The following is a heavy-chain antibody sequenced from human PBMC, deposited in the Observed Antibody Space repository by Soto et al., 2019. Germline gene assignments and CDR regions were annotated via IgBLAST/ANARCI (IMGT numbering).Heavy chain of an antibody. Sequence: EVQLLESGGGLVQPGGSLRLSCAASGFTFSSYAMSWVRQAPGKWLEWVSAISGSGGSTYYADSVKGRFTITRDNSKNTLYMEMNSLRAEDTAVYYCAKAHMPDGWYGEDYWGQGTLVTVSS. J-gene: IGHJ4*02. D-gene: IGHD6-19*01. CDR1: GFTFSSYA. V-gene: IGHV3-23*01. CDR2: ISGSGGST. CDR3: AKAHMPDGWYGEDY.